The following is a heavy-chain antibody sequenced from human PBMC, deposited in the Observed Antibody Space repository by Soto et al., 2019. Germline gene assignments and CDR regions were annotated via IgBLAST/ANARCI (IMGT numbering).Heavy chain of an antibody. J-gene: IGHJ4*02. CDR1: GYTFISYP. D-gene: IGHD1-26*01. V-gene: IGHV1-3*01. Sequence: VQLVLSGAEVKKPGASVRISCKASGYTFISYPIHWVRQAPGQSLECMGWINPANGDTRYSQKFQGRVTITRDTSATTAYMDLNSLIPDDTAIYYCAKSGSLDSWGQGTPITVSS. CDR2: INPANGDT. CDR3: AKSGSLDS.